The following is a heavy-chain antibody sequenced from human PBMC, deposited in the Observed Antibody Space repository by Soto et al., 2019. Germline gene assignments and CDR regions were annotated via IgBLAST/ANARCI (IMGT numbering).Heavy chain of an antibody. V-gene: IGHV5-10-1*01. CDR2: IDPSDSYT. D-gene: IGHD3-10*01. J-gene: IGHJ6*02. Sequence: GESLKISCKGSGYSFTSYWISWVRQIPGKGLEWMGRIDPSDSYTNYSPSFQGHVTISADKSISTAYLQWSSLKASDTAMYYCARFPYYYGSGSNYGMDVWGQGTTVTAP. CDR1: GYSFTSYW. CDR3: ARFPYYYGSGSNYGMDV.